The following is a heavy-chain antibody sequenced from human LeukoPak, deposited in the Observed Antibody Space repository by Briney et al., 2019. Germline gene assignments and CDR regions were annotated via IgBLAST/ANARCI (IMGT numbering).Heavy chain of an antibody. CDR3: ARGGSSSPFDY. CDR1: GFTFSSYV. D-gene: IGHD6-6*01. Sequence: GRSLRLSCAASGFTFSSYVMHWVRQAPGKGLEWVAGIWYDGSDKYYADSVKGRFTISRDNSKNTLYLQMNSLRGEDTAVYYCARGGSSSPFDYWGQGTLGTVSS. CDR2: IWYDGSDK. V-gene: IGHV3-33*01. J-gene: IGHJ4*02.